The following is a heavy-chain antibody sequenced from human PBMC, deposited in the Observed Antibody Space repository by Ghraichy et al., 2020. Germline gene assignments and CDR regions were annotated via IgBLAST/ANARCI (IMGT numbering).Heavy chain of an antibody. J-gene: IGHJ5*02. CDR3: ARHGGSYGMWLVDP. CDR1: GGSISSYY. CDR2: IYTSGST. V-gene: IGHV4-4*09. Sequence: SETLSLTCTVSGGSISSYYWSWIRQPPGKGLEWIGYIYTSGSTNYNPSLKSRVTISVDTSKNQFSLKLSSVTAADTAVYYCARHGGSYGMWLVDPWGQGTLVTVSS. D-gene: IGHD1-26*01.